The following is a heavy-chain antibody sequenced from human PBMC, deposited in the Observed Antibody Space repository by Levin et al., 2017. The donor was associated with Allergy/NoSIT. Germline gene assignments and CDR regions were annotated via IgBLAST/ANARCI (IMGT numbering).Heavy chain of an antibody. CDR3: ARLYSSRSSDAFDI. CDR2: IYSGGST. D-gene: IGHD6-13*01. V-gene: IGHV3-53*01. Sequence: GGSLRLSCAASGFTVSSYYMSWVRQAPGKGLEWVSVIYSGGSTYYEDSVKGRFTISRDNSKNTLYLQMNSLRAEDTAVYYCARLYSSRSSDAFDIWGQGTMVTVSS. J-gene: IGHJ3*02. CDR1: GFTVSSYY.